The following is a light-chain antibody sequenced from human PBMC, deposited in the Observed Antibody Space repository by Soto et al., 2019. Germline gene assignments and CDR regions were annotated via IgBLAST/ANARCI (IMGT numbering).Light chain of an antibody. V-gene: IGLV3-1*01. CDR1: KLGDKY. Sequence: SYELTQPPSVSVSPGQTASITCSGDKLGDKYACWYQQKPAQSPVLVIYQDSKRPSGIPERFSGSNSGNTATLTISGTQAMDEADYYCQAWDSSTKVVFGGGTKVTVL. J-gene: IGLJ2*01. CDR2: QDS. CDR3: QAWDSSTKVV.